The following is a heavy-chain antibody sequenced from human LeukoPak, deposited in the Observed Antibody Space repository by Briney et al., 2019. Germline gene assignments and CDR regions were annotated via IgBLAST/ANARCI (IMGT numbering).Heavy chain of an antibody. J-gene: IGHJ4*02. Sequence: GESLKISCKGSGYSFTSYWIGWLRQMPGKGLEWMGIIYPGDSDTRYSPSFQGQFTISADNSLSTAYLQWSSLKASDTAMYYCARTMVRGVIASARDYWGQGTLVTVSS. D-gene: IGHD3-10*01. CDR3: ARTMVRGVIASARDY. CDR2: IYPGDSDT. V-gene: IGHV5-51*01. CDR1: GYSFTSYW.